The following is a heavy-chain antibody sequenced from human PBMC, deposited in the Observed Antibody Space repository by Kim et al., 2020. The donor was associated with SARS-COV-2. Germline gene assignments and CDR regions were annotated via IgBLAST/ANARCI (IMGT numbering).Heavy chain of an antibody. J-gene: IGHJ4*02. CDR3: ARALSSSGYYPIDY. V-gene: IGHV1-3*01. D-gene: IGHD3-22*01. Sequence: SQKFQGRGTLTRDTSASTAYMELSSLRSEDTAVYYCARALSSSGYYPIDYWGQGTLVTVSS.